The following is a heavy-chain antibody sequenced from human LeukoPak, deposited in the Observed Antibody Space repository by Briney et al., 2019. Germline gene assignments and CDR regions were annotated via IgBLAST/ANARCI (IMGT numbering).Heavy chain of an antibody. CDR1: GFTFDDYG. Sequence: AGGSLRLSCAAPGFTFDDYGMSWVRQAPGKGLEWVSGINWNGGSTGYADSVKGRFTISRDNAKNSLYLQMNSLRAEDTALYYCARDYLHGDYVYDYWGQGTLVTVSS. CDR3: ARDYLHGDYVYDY. V-gene: IGHV3-20*04. D-gene: IGHD4-17*01. J-gene: IGHJ4*02. CDR2: INWNGGST.